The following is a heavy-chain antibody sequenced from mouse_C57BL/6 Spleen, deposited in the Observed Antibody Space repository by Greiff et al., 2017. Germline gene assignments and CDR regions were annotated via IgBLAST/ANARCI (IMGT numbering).Heavy chain of an antibody. J-gene: IGHJ2*01. CDR3: ARSKFITTVVDYYFDY. Sequence: VQLQQPGAELVMPGASVKLSCKASGYTFTSYWMHWVKQRPGQGLEWIGEIDPSDSYTNYNQKFKGKSTLTVDKSSSTAYMQLSSLTSEDSAVYYCARSKFITTVVDYYFDYWGQGTTLTVSS. CDR1: GYTFTSYW. D-gene: IGHD1-1*01. V-gene: IGHV1-69*01. CDR2: IDPSDSYT.